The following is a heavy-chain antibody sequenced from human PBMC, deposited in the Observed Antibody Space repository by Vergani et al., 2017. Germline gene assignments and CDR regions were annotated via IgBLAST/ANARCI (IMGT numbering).Heavy chain of an antibody. Sequence: QVQLVQSGSEVRKPGASVKVSCQVSGYSLTELTIHWVRQAPGKGLGWMGGFDPEHGEVTFAHHIQGRVTMTEDRSTDTAYMELSSLRPEDTALYYCAIVTDDYDSSGYYLDYWGQGTLVTVSS. CDR1: GYSLTELT. D-gene: IGHD3-22*01. CDR3: AIVTDDYDSSGYYLDY. V-gene: IGHV1-24*01. CDR2: FDPEHGEV. J-gene: IGHJ4*02.